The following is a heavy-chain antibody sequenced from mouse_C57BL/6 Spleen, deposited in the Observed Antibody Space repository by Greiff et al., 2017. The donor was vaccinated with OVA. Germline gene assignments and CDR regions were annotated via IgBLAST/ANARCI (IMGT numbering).Heavy chain of an antibody. D-gene: IGHD1-1*01. J-gene: IGHJ1*03. CDR2: IDPETGGT. V-gene: IGHV1-15*01. Sequence: QVQLKQSGAELVRPGASVTLSCKASGYTFTDYEMHWVKQTPVHGLEWLGAIDPETGGTAYNQKFKGKAILTADKSSSTAYMELRSLTSEDSAVYYCTRSGYYGSIWYFDVWGTGTTVTVSS. CDR3: TRSGYYGSIWYFDV. CDR1: GYTFTDYE.